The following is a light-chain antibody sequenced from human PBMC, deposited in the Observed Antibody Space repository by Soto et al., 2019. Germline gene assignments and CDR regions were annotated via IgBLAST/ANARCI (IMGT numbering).Light chain of an antibody. CDR1: SGDVGTYNR. CDR3: SSYTSSTTVV. Sequence: QSALTQPPSVSGSPGQSVTISCTGTSGDVGTYNRVSWYQQPPGTAPKLMIYEVTNRPSGVPDRFSGSKSGNTASLTISGRQAEDEADDYCSSYTSSTTVVFGGGTKLTVL. V-gene: IGLV2-18*02. CDR2: EVT. J-gene: IGLJ2*01.